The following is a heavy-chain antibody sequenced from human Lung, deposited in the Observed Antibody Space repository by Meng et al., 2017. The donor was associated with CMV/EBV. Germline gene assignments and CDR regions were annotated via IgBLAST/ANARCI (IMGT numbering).Heavy chain of an antibody. V-gene: IGHV3-30-3*01. J-gene: IGHJ6*02. CDR3: ARAQERYRVTMIVVVITEYYYGMDV. D-gene: IGHD3-22*01. CDR1: GFTFSSYA. Sequence: GGSXRLXCAASGFTFSSYAMHWVRQAPGKGLEWVAVISYDGSNKYYADSVKGRFTISRDNSKNTLYLQMNSLRAEDTAVYYCARAQERYRVTMIVVVITEYYYGMDVXGQGTTVTVSS. CDR2: ISYDGSNK.